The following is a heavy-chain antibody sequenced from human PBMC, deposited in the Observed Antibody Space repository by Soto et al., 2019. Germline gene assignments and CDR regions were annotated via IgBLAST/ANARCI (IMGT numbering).Heavy chain of an antibody. Sequence: EVQLVESGGGLVKPGGSLRLSCAASGFTFSGYSMNWVRQAPGKGLEWVSSISSSSSDIYYADSVKGRFTISRDNAKNSLYLQMNSLRAEDTAVYYCARGLQWLVPVFDYWGQGTLVTVSS. CDR2: ISSSSSDI. CDR3: ARGLQWLVPVFDY. J-gene: IGHJ4*02. CDR1: GFTFSGYS. D-gene: IGHD6-19*01. V-gene: IGHV3-21*01.